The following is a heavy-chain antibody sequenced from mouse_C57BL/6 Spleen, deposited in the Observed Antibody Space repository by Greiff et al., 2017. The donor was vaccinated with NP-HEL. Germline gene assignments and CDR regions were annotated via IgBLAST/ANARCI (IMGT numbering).Heavy chain of an antibody. V-gene: IGHV1-76*01. J-gene: IGHJ4*01. CDR2: IYPGSGNT. Sequence: VQLVESGAELVRPGASVKLSCKASGYTFTDYYINWVKQRPGQGLEWIARIYPGSGNTYYNEKFKGKATLTAEKSSSTAYMQLSSLTSEDSAVYFCARSPYGNYDAMDYWGQGTSVTVSS. CDR1: GYTFTDYY. D-gene: IGHD2-1*01. CDR3: ARSPYGNYDAMDY.